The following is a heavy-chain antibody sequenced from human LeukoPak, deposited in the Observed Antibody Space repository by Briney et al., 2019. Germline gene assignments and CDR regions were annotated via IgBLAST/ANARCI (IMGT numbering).Heavy chain of an antibody. CDR2: INPAADTT. V-gene: IGHV1-46*01. CDR1: GYTFTSYY. Sequence: ASVKVSCKASGYTFTSYYMHWVRQAPGQGLEWLGIINPAADTTNYAQNFQGRVTMTGDTATNTLYMELSSLRSDDTAVYYCARVDKSSGLFDYWGQGTLVTVSS. CDR3: ARVDKSSGLFDY. D-gene: IGHD2-2*03. J-gene: IGHJ4*02.